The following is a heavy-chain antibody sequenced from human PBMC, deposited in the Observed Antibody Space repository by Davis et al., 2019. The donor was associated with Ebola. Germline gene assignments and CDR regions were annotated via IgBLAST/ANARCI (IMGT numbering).Heavy chain of an antibody. CDR1: GYTFTGYY. D-gene: IGHD4-17*01. J-gene: IGHJ6*02. V-gene: IGHV1-2*04. Sequence: ASVKVSCKASGYTFTGYYMHWVRQAPGQGLEWMGWINPNSGGTNYAQKFQGWVTMTRDTSISTAYMELSRLRSDDTAVYYCARGTTVTYYYGMDVWGQGTTVTVSS. CDR2: INPNSGGT. CDR3: ARGTTVTYYYGMDV.